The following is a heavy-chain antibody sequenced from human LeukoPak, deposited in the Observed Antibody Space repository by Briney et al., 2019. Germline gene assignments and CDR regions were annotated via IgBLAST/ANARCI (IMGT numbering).Heavy chain of an antibody. D-gene: IGHD5-24*01. CDR3: ARPRGTYNIFYY. V-gene: IGHV5-51*01. CDR1: GYSFTNSW. J-gene: IGHJ4*02. CDR2: IYPGDSDT. Sequence: GESLKISCNGSGYSFTNSWIGWVRQSPGKGAEWMGSIYPGDSDTRYSPFLQGPVNLPRDKSIGTAYPQSGKPEASYTAVYYCARPRGTYNIFYYWGQGTLVAVSS.